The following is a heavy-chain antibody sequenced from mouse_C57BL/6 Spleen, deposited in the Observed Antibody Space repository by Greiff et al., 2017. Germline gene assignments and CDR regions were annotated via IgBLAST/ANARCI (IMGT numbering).Heavy chain of an antibody. J-gene: IGHJ4*01. CDR3: ARLPNYYAMDY. V-gene: IGHV5-6*01. Sequence: EVKLVESGGDLVKPGGSLKLSCAASGFTFSSYGMSWVRQTPDQRLEWVATISSGGSYTYYPDSVKGRFTISRDNAKNTRYLQMSILKSEDTAMYYCARLPNYYAMDYWGQGTSVTVSS. CDR2: ISSGGSYT. CDR1: GFTFSSYG.